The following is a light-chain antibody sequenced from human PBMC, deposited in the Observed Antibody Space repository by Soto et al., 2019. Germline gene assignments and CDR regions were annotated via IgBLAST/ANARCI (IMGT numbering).Light chain of an antibody. CDR3: SSYAQGYTVV. Sequence: QSALTQPRSVSGSPGQSVTISCTGTSSDVGGYNYVSWYQQHPGKAPKLMIYDVSKRPSGVSDRFSGSKSGNTASLTISAHQAEDDDDYYCSSYAQGYTVVFGTGTKLTVL. J-gene: IGLJ1*01. V-gene: IGLV2-11*01. CDR1: SSDVGGYNY. CDR2: DVS.